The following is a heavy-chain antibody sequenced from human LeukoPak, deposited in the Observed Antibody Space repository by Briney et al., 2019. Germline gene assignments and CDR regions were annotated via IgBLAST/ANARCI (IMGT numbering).Heavy chain of an antibody. V-gene: IGHV4-61*02. CDR1: GGSISSGSYY. CDR2: IYTSGST. D-gene: IGHD6-19*01. Sequence: SETLSLTCTVSGGSISSGSYYWSWIRQPAGKGLEWIGRIYTSGSTNYNPSLKSRVTISVDTSKNQSSLKLSSVTAADTAVYYCARGWLAFDYWGQGTLVTVSS. J-gene: IGHJ4*02. CDR3: ARGWLAFDY.